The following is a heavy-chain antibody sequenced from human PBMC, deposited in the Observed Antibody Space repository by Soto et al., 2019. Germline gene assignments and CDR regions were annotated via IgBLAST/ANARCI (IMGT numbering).Heavy chain of an antibody. J-gene: IGHJ5*02. CDR2: LIPIFGTA. Sequence: QVQLVQSGAEVKKPGSSVKVSCKASGGTFSSYAISWVRQAPGQGLEWMGGLIPIFGTANYAQKFQGRVTITAAESTSTAYMGVRSPGSEDTAGYYWARDYSDSGITEPVDDLWGQGALVTDSS. V-gene: IGHV1-69*01. CDR1: GGTFSSYA. D-gene: IGHD1-20*01. CDR3: ARDYSDSGITEPVDDL.